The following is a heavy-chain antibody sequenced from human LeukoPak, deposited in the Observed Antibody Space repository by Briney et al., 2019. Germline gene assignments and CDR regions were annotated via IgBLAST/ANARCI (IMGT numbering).Heavy chain of an antibody. CDR3: ARFAAGGSYYYYMDV. Sequence: GGSLRLSCAVSGFTFSSYWMHWVRQPPGKGLEWVSNIGTSSTTIYYADSVKGRFTISRDNAKNSLYLQMNSLRADDTAVYYCARFAAGGSYYYYMDVWGKGTTVTVSS. V-gene: IGHV3-48*01. J-gene: IGHJ6*03. CDR1: GFTFSSYW. D-gene: IGHD6-25*01. CDR2: IGTSSTTI.